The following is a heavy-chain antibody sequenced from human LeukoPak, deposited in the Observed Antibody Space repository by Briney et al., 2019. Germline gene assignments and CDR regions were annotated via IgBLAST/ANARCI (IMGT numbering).Heavy chain of an antibody. CDR2: ISYDEGNK. V-gene: IGHV3-30*18. CDR1: GFTFSSYG. Sequence: PGRSLRLSCAASGFTFSSYGMHWVRQAPGKGLEWVAVISYDEGNKYYADSVKGRFTISRGNSKNTLYLQMNSLRTEDTAVYYCAKTRATYYYYGMDVWGKGTTVTVSS. CDR3: AKTRATYYYYGMDV. J-gene: IGHJ6*04.